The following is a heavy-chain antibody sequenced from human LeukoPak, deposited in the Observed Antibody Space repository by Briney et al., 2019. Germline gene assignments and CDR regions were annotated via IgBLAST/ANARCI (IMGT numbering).Heavy chain of an antibody. Sequence: LSLTCTVSGGSISSGDYYWSWIRQPPGKGLEWVSYISSSGSTIYYADSVKGRFTISRDNAKNSLYLQMNSLRAEDTAVYYCAGGGGTLTSGGLYSSSWYGIDYWGQGTLVTVSS. CDR3: AGGGGTLTSGGLYSSSWYGIDY. J-gene: IGHJ4*02. V-gene: IGHV3-11*04. CDR1: GGSISSGDYY. CDR2: ISSSGSTI. D-gene: IGHD6-13*01.